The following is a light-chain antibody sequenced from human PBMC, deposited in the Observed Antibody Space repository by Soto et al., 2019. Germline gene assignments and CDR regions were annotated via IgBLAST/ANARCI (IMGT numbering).Light chain of an antibody. CDR3: SSFTRGSTPGV. Sequence: QSVLTQPASVSGSRGQSITISCTGTSSDVGYYNYVSWYQQYPGKGPKLIIFEVTNRPSGISNRFSGSKSGNTASLTISGLQAEDEADYYCSSFTRGSTPGVFGTGTKLTVL. J-gene: IGLJ1*01. CDR1: SSDVGYYNY. V-gene: IGLV2-14*03. CDR2: EVT.